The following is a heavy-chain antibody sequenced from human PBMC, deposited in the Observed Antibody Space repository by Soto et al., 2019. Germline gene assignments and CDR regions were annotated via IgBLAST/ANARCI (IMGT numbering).Heavy chain of an antibody. V-gene: IGHV1-69*02. CDR1: GGTFSSYT. J-gene: IGHJ5*02. D-gene: IGHD1-26*01. Sequence: QVQLVQSGAEVKKPGSSVKVSCKASGGTFSSYTISWVRQAPGQGLEWMGRIIPIIGIAKYAQKFQGRVTMTAERSMSTAYMELCSRRSEDTSVYYCGHGRWEESGDGDRGWFDAWGQGTLVTVSS. CDR3: GHGRWEESGDGDRGWFDA. CDR2: IIPIIGIA.